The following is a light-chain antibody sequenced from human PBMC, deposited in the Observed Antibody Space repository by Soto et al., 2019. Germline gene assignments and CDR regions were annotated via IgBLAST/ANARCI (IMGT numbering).Light chain of an antibody. Sequence: QLVLTQPPSASGTPGQRVTISCSGSSSNIGSNTVNWYQQLPGTAPKLLIYSNNQRPSGVHDRFSGSKSGTSASLAISGLQSEDEADYYCAAWDDSLNGVVFGGGTKLTVL. CDR2: SNN. CDR3: AAWDDSLNGVV. J-gene: IGLJ2*01. CDR1: SSNIGSNT. V-gene: IGLV1-44*01.